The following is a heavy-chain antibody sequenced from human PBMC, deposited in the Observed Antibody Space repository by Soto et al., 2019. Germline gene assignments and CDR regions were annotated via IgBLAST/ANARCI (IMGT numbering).Heavy chain of an antibody. D-gene: IGHD3-22*01. J-gene: IGHJ4*02. Sequence: GGSLRLSCAASGFTFSSYGMHWVRQAPGKGLEWVAVISYDGSNKYYADSVKGRFTISRDNSKNTLYLQMNSLRAEDTAVYYCARSPGYYDSSGYYHYFDYWGQGTLVTVSS. CDR1: GFTFSSYG. V-gene: IGHV3-30*03. CDR2: ISYDGSNK. CDR3: ARSPGYYDSSGYYHYFDY.